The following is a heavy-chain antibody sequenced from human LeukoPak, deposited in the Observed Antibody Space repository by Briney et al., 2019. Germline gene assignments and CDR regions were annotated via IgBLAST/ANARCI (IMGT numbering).Heavy chain of an antibody. CDR3: ARDLTVRRVNNWFDP. V-gene: IGHV3-15*01. Sequence: GGSLRLSCAASGFTFSNTWMNWVRQAPGKGLEWVGRIKRIIDGGTTDYAAPVKGRFTVSRDDSINTLYLQMNSLRAEDTAVYYCARDLTVRRVNNWFDPWGQGTLVTVSS. CDR1: GFTFSNTW. CDR2: IKRIIDGGTT. J-gene: IGHJ5*02. D-gene: IGHD3-10*01.